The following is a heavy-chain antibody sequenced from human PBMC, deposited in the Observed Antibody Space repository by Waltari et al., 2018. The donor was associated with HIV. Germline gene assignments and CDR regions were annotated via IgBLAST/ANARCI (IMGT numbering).Heavy chain of an antibody. Sequence: TFTSYDINWVRQATGQGLEWMGWMNPNSGNTGYAQKFQGRVTMTRNTSISTAYMELSSLRSEDTAVYYCARSVSGITMIGSPDYWGQGTLVTVSS. J-gene: IGHJ4*02. V-gene: IGHV1-8*01. CDR1: TFTSYD. CDR3: ARSVSGITMIGSPDY. CDR2: MNPNSGNT. D-gene: IGHD3-22*01.